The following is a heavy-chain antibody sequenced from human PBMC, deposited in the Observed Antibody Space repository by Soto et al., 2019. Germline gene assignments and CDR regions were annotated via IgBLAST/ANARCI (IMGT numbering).Heavy chain of an antibody. CDR1: GFSLTTSGAG. CDR2: ISWKDDK. Sequence: GSGPTLVNPTQTLTLTCTYSGFSLTTSGAGVGWIRQPPGKALEWLALISWKDDKRYNPGLESRLTITKDTSKNQMIPTLTNMNPVATATSFCAHRYCANYYRWYFDCWGQGTLVTVSS. V-gene: IGHV2-5*01. J-gene: IGHJ4*02. D-gene: IGHD3-10*01. CDR3: AHRYCANYYRWYFDC.